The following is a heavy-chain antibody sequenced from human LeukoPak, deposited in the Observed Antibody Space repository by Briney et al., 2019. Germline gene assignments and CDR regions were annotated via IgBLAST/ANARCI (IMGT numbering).Heavy chain of an antibody. J-gene: IGHJ4*02. V-gene: IGHV4-38-2*01. Sequence: PSETLSLTCAVSGYSTSSGYYWGWIRQPPGKGLEWIGSIYHSGSTYYNPSLKSRVTISVDTSKNQFSLKLSSVTAADTAVCYCARKLYGDYRFDYWGQGTLVTVSS. CDR3: ARKLYGDYRFDY. CDR1: GYSTSSGYY. CDR2: IYHSGST. D-gene: IGHD4-17*01.